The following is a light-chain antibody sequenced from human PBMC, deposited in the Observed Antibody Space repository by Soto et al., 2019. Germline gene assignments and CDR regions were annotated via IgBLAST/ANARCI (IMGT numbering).Light chain of an antibody. V-gene: IGKV3D-15*01. Sequence: EIVMTQSPATLSVSPGERATLSCRASQSVSINLAWYQQKPGQAPRLLIYGASIRATGIPARFRGSGSGTEFTLSISSLQSEDFAIYYCQQYNNWPPLTFGGGTKVEIK. CDR2: GAS. J-gene: IGKJ4*01. CDR3: QQYNNWPPLT. CDR1: QSVSIN.